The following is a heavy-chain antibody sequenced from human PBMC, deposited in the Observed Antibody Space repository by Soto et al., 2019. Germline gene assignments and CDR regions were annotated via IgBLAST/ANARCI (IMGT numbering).Heavy chain of an antibody. CDR1: GFTFSSYS. J-gene: IGHJ3*02. Sequence: EVQLVESGGGLVKPGGSLRLSCAASGFTFSSYSMNWVRQAPGKGLEWVSSISSSSSYIYYADSMKGRFTISRDNAKNALYLQMNSLRAEDTAVYYCASDAFDMWGQGTMVTVSS. CDR3: ASDAFDM. V-gene: IGHV3-21*01. CDR2: ISSSSSYI.